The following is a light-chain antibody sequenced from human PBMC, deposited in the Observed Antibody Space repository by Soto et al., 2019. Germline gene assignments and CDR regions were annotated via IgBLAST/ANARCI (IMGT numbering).Light chain of an antibody. Sequence: QSVLTQPPSVSGTPGQSVTISCSGTSSNIGSNYVNWYQQLPGTAPKLLIHSNGQRPSGVPDRFSGSKSGTSASLAISGLQSHDDADYYCATWDDSLDAGVFGGGTKVTVL. V-gene: IGLV1-44*01. CDR1: SSNIGSNY. CDR2: SNG. CDR3: ATWDDSLDAGV. J-gene: IGLJ3*02.